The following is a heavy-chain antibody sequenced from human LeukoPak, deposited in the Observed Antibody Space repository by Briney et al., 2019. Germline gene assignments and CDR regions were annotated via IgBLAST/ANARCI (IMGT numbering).Heavy chain of an antibody. Sequence: GASVKVSCKASGYTFTSYGISWVRQAPGQGLEWMGWISAYNGNTNYAQKLQGRVTMTTDTSTSTAYMELRSLRSDDTAVYYCARDGFELREYDSSGDYWGQGTLVTVSS. J-gene: IGHJ4*02. D-gene: IGHD3-22*01. V-gene: IGHV1-18*01. CDR2: ISAYNGNT. CDR3: ARDGFELREYDSSGDY. CDR1: GYTFTSYG.